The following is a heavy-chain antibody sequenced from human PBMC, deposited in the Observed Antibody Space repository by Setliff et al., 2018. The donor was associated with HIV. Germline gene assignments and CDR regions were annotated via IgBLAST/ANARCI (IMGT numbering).Heavy chain of an antibody. V-gene: IGHV1-2*02. J-gene: IGHJ6*03. CDR1: GYTFTGYY. CDR3: ARAQLGTLYYYYYYLYV. Sequence: ASVKVSCKASGYTFTGYYMHWVRQAPGQGLEWMGWINPNSGGTNYAQNFQGRVTMTRDTSISTAYMELSRLRSDATAVYYCARAQLGTLYYYYYYLYVWGKGTTVTVSS. CDR2: INPNSGGT. D-gene: IGHD2-2*01.